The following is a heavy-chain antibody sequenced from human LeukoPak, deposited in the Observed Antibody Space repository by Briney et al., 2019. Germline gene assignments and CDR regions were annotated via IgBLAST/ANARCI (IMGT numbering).Heavy chain of an antibody. J-gene: IGHJ4*02. CDR1: GFTFSSYS. Sequence: RGSLRLSCAASGFTFSSYSMNWVRQAPGKGLEWVSYISSSSSTIYYADSVKGRFTISRDNAKNSLYLQMNSLRAEDTAVYYCARNQRRLDYWGQGTLVTVSS. CDR3: ARNQRRLDY. CDR2: ISSSSSTI. D-gene: IGHD1-14*01. V-gene: IGHV3-48*04.